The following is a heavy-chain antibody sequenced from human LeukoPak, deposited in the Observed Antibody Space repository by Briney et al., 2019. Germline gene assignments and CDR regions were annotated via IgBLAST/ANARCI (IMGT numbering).Heavy chain of an antibody. D-gene: IGHD3-9*01. J-gene: IGHJ4*02. Sequence: GSLRLSCAASGFTFSSYAMHWVRQAPGKGLENVSAISSNGGSTYYANSVKGRFTISRDNSKNTLYLQMGSLRAEDMAVYYCARGHFDWLLYLDYWGQGTLVTVSS. CDR3: ARGHFDWLLYLDY. CDR2: ISSNGGST. V-gene: IGHV3-64*01. CDR1: GFTFSSYA.